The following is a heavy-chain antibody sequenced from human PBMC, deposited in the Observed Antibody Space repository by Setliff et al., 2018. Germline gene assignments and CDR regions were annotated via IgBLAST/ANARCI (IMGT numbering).Heavy chain of an antibody. V-gene: IGHV1-69*05. CDR2: IIPMFRTT. CDR1: GGTFRTYA. Sequence: SVKVSCKASGGTFRTYAISWVRQAPGQGLEWMGGIIPMFRTTNYAQKFQGRVTITTDKSTSTAYMELSSLRSEDTAIYYCARGDFYYYFYMDVWGKGTTVTVSS. CDR3: ARGDFYYYFYMDV. J-gene: IGHJ6*03.